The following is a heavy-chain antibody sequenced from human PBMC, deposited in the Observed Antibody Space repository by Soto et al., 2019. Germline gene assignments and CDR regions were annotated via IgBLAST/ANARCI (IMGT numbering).Heavy chain of an antibody. Sequence: GGSLRLSCAASGFTFRNYDVHWVRQAPGKGLEWVAVIWYDGTNKYYADSMKGRFTISRDNSKNTVYLQMNSLRAEDTAVYYCARWYYYDSSGYYAEYFQHWGQGTLVTVSS. CDR1: GFTFRNYD. V-gene: IGHV3-33*01. CDR3: ARWYYYDSSGYYAEYFQH. CDR2: IWYDGTNK. J-gene: IGHJ1*01. D-gene: IGHD3-22*01.